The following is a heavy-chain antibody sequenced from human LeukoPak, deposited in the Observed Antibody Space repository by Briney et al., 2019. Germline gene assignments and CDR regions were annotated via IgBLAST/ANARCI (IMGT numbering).Heavy chain of an antibody. Sequence: SETLSLTCAVYGGSFSGYYWSWIRQPPGKGLEWIGEINHSGSTNYNPSLKSRVTISVDTSKNQFSLKLSSVTAADTAVYYCAGSPSGYSYYFDYWGQGTLVTVSS. CDR2: INHSGST. D-gene: IGHD3-22*01. V-gene: IGHV4-34*01. CDR1: GGSFSGYY. CDR3: AGSPSGYSYYFDY. J-gene: IGHJ4*02.